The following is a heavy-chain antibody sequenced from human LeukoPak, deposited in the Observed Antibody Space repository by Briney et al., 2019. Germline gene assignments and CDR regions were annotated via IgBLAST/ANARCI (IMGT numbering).Heavy chain of an antibody. V-gene: IGHV4-39*01. CDR2: IYYSGST. CDR1: GGSISSSSYF. J-gene: IGHJ4*02. CDR3: ARLAQGSGSYGFDY. Sequence: SETLSLTCTVSGGSISSSSYFWGWIRQPPGKGLEWIGTIYYSGSTYYNPSLKSRVTISVDTSENQFSLKLSSATAADTAVYYCARLAQGSGSYGFDYWGQGTLVTVSS. D-gene: IGHD3-10*01.